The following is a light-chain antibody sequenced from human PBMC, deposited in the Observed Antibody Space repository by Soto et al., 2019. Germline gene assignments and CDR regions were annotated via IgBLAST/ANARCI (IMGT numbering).Light chain of an antibody. CDR2: EVV. CDR1: KNDIGVYDF. V-gene: IGLV2-8*01. J-gene: IGLJ1*01. CDR3: KSYAVSNSYV. Sequence: QSVLTQPPSASGSPGQSVTISCTGTKNDIGVYDFVSWYQHHPGKAPRLIIYEVVQRPSGVPDRFSGSKSGNTASLTVSGLQAADAADYFCKSYAVSNSYVFASATKVTVL.